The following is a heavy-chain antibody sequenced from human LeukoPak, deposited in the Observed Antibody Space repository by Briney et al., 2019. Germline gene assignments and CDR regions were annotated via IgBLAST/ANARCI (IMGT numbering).Heavy chain of an antibody. V-gene: IGHV4-30-2*01. CDR3: ARGPWLGFSRHYFDY. CDR1: GGSISSGGYS. Sequence: SQTLSLTCAVSGGSISSGGYSWSWIRQPPGKGLEWIGYIYHSGSTYYNPSLKSRVTISVDRSKNQFSLKLSSVAAADTAVYYCARGPWLGFSRHYFDYWGQGTLVTVSS. D-gene: IGHD2/OR15-2a*01. CDR2: IYHSGST. J-gene: IGHJ4*02.